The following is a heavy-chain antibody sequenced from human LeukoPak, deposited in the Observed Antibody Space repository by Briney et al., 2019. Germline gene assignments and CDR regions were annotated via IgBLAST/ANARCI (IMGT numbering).Heavy chain of an antibody. V-gene: IGHV3-23*01. D-gene: IGHD3-10*01. CDR2: ISGSGGST. J-gene: IGHJ6*02. CDR1: GFTFSSYA. CDR3: AKVSGFGEGMDV. Sequence: QTGGSLRLSCAASGFTFSSYAMSWVRQAPGKGLERVSAISGSGGSTYYADSVKGRFTISRDNSKNTLYLQMNSLRAEDTAVYYCAKVSGFGEGMDVWGQGTTVTVSS.